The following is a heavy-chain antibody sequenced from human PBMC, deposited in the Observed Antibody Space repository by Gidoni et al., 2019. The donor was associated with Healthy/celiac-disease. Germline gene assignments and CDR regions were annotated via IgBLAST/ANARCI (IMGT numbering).Heavy chain of an antibody. Sequence: EVQLLESGGGLVQPGGSLRLSCAASGFTFSSYAMRWVRQAPGKGLEWVSAISGRVGSKYYADAVKGRFTISRDKSKNTLYLQMNSLRAEDTAGDYCAITGDSSGPPYCQHWGQGTLVTVSS. CDR3: AITGDSSGPPYCQH. V-gene: IGHV3-23*01. J-gene: IGHJ1*01. D-gene: IGHD6-19*01. CDR2: ISGRVGSK. CDR1: GFTFSSYA.